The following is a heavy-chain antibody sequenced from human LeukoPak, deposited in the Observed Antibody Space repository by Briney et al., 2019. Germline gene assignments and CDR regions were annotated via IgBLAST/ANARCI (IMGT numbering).Heavy chain of an antibody. CDR3: AKGLRITIFGVVIPYYYYYGMDV. J-gene: IGHJ6*02. D-gene: IGHD3-3*01. CDR2: MYSGGNT. CDR1: GFTVSSNY. Sequence: GGSLRLSCAASGFTVSSNYMSWVRQAPGKGLEWVSVMYSGGNTYYADSVKGRFTISRDNSKNTLYLQMNSLRAEDTAVYYCAKGLRITIFGVVIPYYYYYGMDVWGQGTTVTVSS. V-gene: IGHV3-53*01.